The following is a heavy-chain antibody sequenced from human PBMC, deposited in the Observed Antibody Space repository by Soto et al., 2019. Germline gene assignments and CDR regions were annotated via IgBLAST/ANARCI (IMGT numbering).Heavy chain of an antibody. CDR3: ARDWRGEEGFDP. CDR2: IGAQNGDT. D-gene: IGHD3-3*01. V-gene: IGHV1-18*01. CDR1: GYTFNTYG. J-gene: IGHJ5*02. Sequence: QVQLVQSGAEVKKPGASVKVSCKASGYTFNTYGFTWVRQAPGQGLEWMGWIGAQNGDTNYVQKFQGRVTMTTETSTTTSYMELRNLTSDETAVYFCARDWRGEEGFDPWGQGTLVTVSS.